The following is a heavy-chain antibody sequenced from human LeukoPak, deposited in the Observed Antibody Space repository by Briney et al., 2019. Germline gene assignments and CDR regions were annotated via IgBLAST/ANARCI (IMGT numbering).Heavy chain of an antibody. Sequence: GGSLRLSCAASGFTFSSYAVHWVRQAPGKGLEWVAVISYDGSNKYYADSVKGRFTISRDNSKNTLYLQMNSLRAEDTAVYYCARVDSSGSPFDYWGQGTLVTVSS. J-gene: IGHJ4*02. CDR1: GFTFSSYA. V-gene: IGHV3-30-3*01. CDR2: ISYDGSNK. CDR3: ARVDSSGSPFDY. D-gene: IGHD3-22*01.